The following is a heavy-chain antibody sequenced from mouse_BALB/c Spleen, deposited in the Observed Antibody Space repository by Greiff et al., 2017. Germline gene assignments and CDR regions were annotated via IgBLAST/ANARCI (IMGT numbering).Heavy chain of an antibody. D-gene: IGHD1-1*02. J-gene: IGHJ2*01. V-gene: IGHV5-6-5*01. CDR2: ISSGGST. CDR3: ARGDYGPILGFDY. Sequence: DVKLVESGGGLVKPGGSLKLSCAASGFTFSSYAMSWVRQTPEKRLEWVASISSGGSTYYPDSVKGRFTISRDNARNILYLQMSSLRSEDTAMYYCARGDYGPILGFDYWGQGTTLTVSS. CDR1: GFTFSSYA.